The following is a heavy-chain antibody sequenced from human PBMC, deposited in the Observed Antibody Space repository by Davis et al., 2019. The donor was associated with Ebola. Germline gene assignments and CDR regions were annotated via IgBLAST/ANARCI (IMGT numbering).Heavy chain of an antibody. CDR1: GGSISSYY. V-gene: IGHV4-59*04. J-gene: IGHJ4*02. D-gene: IGHD2-8*01. CDR2: IYYSGST. Sequence: LRLSCTVSGGSISSYYWSWIRQPPGKGLEWIGYIYYSGSTYYNPSLKSRVTISVDTSTNQFSLKLTSVTAADTAVYYCASNGVDYWGQGTLVTVSS. CDR3: ASNGVDY.